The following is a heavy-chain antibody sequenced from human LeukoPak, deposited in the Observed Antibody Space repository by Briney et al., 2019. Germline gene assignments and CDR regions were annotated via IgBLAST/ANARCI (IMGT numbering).Heavy chain of an antibody. Sequence: SETLSLTCTVSGGSISSYYWSWIRQPPGKGLEWIGYIYYSGSTSYNPSLKIRVTISVDTSKNQFSLKLTSVTAADTAVYYCARIYYSSSYDYWYFDLWGRGTLVTVSS. D-gene: IGHD6-13*01. CDR3: ARIYYSSSYDYWYFDL. CDR2: IYYSGST. J-gene: IGHJ2*01. CDR1: GGSISSYY. V-gene: IGHV4-59*01.